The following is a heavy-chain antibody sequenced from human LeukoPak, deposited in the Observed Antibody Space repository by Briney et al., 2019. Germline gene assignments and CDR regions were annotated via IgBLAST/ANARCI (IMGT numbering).Heavy chain of an antibody. J-gene: IGHJ4*02. Sequence: GGSLRLSCAASGFTFSSYWMSWVRQAPGKGLEWVAVISYDGSNKYYADSVKGRFTISRDNSKNTLYLQMNSLRAEDTAVYYCASDIVVVPAAIAADYWGQGTLVTVSS. CDR2: ISYDGSNK. CDR1: GFTFSSYW. CDR3: ASDIVVVPAAIAADY. V-gene: IGHV3-30-3*01. D-gene: IGHD2-2*02.